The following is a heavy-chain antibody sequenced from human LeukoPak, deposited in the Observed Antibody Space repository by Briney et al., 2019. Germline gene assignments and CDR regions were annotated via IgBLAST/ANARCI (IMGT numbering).Heavy chain of an antibody. D-gene: IGHD5-12*01. V-gene: IGHV1-69*04. Sequence: SVKVSCKASRYTFTSYYMHWVRQAPGQGLEWMGRIIPILGIANYAQKFQGRVTITADKSTSTAYMELSSLRSEDTAVYYCAKGTEIVGTAPLGSWGQGTLVTVSS. CDR2: IIPILGIA. CDR1: RYTFTSYY. CDR3: AKGTEIVGTAPLGS. J-gene: IGHJ4*02.